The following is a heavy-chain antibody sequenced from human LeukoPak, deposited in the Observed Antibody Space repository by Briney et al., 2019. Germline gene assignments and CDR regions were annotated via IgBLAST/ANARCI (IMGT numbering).Heavy chain of an antibody. CDR1: GGSFSGYD. V-gene: IGHV4-34*01. CDR3: ASWRLGAANGAIDY. CDR2: INHSGST. J-gene: IGHJ4*02. Sequence: SETLSLTCAVYGGSFSGYDWSWIRQPPGKGLEWIGEINHSGSTNYNPSLKSRVTISVDTSKNQFSLKLSSVTAADTAVYYCASWRLGAANGAIDYWGQGTLVTVSS. D-gene: IGHD3-16*01.